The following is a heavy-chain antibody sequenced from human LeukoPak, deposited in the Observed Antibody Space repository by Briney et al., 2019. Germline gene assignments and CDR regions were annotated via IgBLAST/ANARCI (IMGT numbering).Heavy chain of an antibody. CDR3: ARVQYYYDSSGYFVSDY. J-gene: IGHJ4*02. CDR1: GFTFSDHY. Sequence: GGSLRLSCAASGFTFSDHYMDWVRQAPGKGLEWVGRTRNKANSYTTGYAASVKGRFTISRDDSKNSLYLQMNSLKTEDTAVYYCARVQYYYDSSGYFVSDYWGQGTLVTVSS. CDR2: TRNKANSYTT. V-gene: IGHV3-72*01. D-gene: IGHD3-22*01.